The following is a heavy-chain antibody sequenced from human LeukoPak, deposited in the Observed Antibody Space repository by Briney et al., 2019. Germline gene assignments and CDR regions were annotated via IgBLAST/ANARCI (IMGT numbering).Heavy chain of an antibody. J-gene: IGHJ3*02. CDR1: GFSVSAIY. D-gene: IGHD2-8*01. Sequence: GGSLRLSCTVSGFSVSAIYLSWVRQVPGKGLQWVSGIYSAGTSFHAESLEGRFTVSRDFSKNILYLQMNNLRAEDTAMFYCATSMAQDVDAFHIWGQGTMVTVSS. V-gene: IGHV3-66*01. CDR2: IYSAGTS. CDR3: ATSMAQDVDAFHI.